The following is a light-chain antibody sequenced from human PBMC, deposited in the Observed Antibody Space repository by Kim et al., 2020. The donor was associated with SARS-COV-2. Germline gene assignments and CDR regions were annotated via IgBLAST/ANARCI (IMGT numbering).Light chain of an antibody. J-gene: IGKJ2*02. Sequence: IALTQSPGTLSLSPGETATLSCRASQSAAGKYVAWYQQKPGQAPRLLIFDASTRATGISDRFSGTGSGTDFSLTISRLEPEDFAVYYCQQYGTSPCTFGQGTKLEI. V-gene: IGKV3-20*01. CDR3: QQYGTSPCT. CDR2: DAS. CDR1: QSAAGKY.